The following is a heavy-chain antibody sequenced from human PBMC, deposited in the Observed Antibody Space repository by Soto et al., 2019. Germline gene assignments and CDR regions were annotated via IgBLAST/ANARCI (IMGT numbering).Heavy chain of an antibody. CDR3: ASSRDMNYFDY. V-gene: IGHV4-59*01. CDR1: GDSISSYY. CDR2: IYYSGST. Sequence: PSETLSLTCTVSGDSISSYYWGWIRQPPGKGLEWIGYIYYSGSTNYNPSLKGRVTISVDTSKNQFSLKLSSVTAADTAVYYCASSRDMNYFDYWGQGTLVTVSS. J-gene: IGHJ4*02.